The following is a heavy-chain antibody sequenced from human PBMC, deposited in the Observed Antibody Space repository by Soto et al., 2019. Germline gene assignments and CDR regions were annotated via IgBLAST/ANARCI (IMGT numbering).Heavy chain of an antibody. J-gene: IGHJ4*02. CDR1: GFTFSSYS. Sequence: PVGSLRLSCAASGFTFSSYSMNWVRQAPGKGLEWASYISSSSSTIYYADSVKGRFTISRDNAKNSLYLQMNSLRDEDTAVYYCARLRLGELSSSSNFDYWGQGTLVTVSS. CDR3: ARLRLGELSSSSNFDY. V-gene: IGHV3-48*02. D-gene: IGHD3-16*02. CDR2: ISSSSSTI.